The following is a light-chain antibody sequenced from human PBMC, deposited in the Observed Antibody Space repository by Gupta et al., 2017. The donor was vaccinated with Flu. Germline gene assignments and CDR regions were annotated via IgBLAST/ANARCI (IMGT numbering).Light chain of an antibody. CDR3: QQDYSTPS. CDR1: QSVLYSSNNKNY. Sequence: DIVMTQSPDSLAVSLGERATINCKSSQSVLYSSNNKNYLAWYQQKPGQPPKLLIYWASTRESGVPDRFSGSGSGTDFTLTISSRQAEDVAVYYWQQDYSTPSFGHGTKVDIK. CDR2: WAS. V-gene: IGKV4-1*01. J-gene: IGKJ3*01.